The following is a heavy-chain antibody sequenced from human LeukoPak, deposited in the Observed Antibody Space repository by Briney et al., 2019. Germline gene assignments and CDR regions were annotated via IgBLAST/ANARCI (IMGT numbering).Heavy chain of an antibody. V-gene: IGHV3-66*02. Sequence: GGSLRLSCAASGLSVSVNFMTWVRQGPGKGLQCVAVIYIDGSTYDADSVRGRFSISRDSSTNTLYLQMNNLRTEDTAVYYCASEMRYDPLTGYYPLDYWGQGTLVTVSS. CDR3: ASEMRYDPLTGYYPLDY. J-gene: IGHJ4*02. CDR2: IYIDGST. D-gene: IGHD3-9*01. CDR1: GLSVSVNF.